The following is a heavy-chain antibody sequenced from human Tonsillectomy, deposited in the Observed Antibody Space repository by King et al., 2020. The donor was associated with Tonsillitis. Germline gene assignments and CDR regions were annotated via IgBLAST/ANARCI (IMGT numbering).Heavy chain of an antibody. Sequence: VQLVESGAEVRKPGSSVKVSCKASGGTFSSFGISWVRQAPGQGLEWMGGIIPIFDTANYAQKFQGRVTITADESTRTAYMELSSLRPEDTAVYYGARYLFFDPARNGYCMDVWGQGTTVTVSS. V-gene: IGHV1-69*01. J-gene: IGHJ6*02. D-gene: IGHD2-8*01. CDR1: GGTFSSFG. CDR3: ARYLFFDPARNGYCMDV. CDR2: IIPIFDTA.